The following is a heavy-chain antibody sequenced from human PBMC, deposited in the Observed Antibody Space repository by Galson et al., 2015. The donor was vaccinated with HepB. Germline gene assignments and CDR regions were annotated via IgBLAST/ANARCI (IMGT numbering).Heavy chain of an antibody. CDR2: ISNSSSYI. D-gene: IGHD6-19*01. J-gene: IGHJ2*01. V-gene: IGHV3-21*01. CDR3: ARDKGTAVGDNYWYFDL. Sequence: SLRLSCAASGFTFSSYSMNWVRQAPGKGLEWVSCISNSSSYIYYADSVKGRFTISRDNAKNSLYLQMNSLRAEDTAVYYCARDKGTAVGDNYWYFDLWGRGTLVTVSS. CDR1: GFTFSSYS.